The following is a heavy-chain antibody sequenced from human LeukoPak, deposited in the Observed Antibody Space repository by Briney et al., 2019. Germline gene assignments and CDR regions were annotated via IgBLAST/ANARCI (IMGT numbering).Heavy chain of an antibody. Sequence: PSETLSLTCTVSGGSISSYYWSWIRQPPGKGLEWIGYIYYSGSTNYNPSLKSRVTISVDTSKNQFSLKLSSVTAADTAVYYCARGRNWNSLESPFDYWGQGTLVTVSS. CDR1: GGSISSYY. J-gene: IGHJ4*02. CDR3: ARGRNWNSLESPFDY. CDR2: IYYSGST. V-gene: IGHV4-59*01. D-gene: IGHD1-7*01.